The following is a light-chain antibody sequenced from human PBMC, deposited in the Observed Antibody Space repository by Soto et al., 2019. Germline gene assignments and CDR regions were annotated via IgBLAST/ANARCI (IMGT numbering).Light chain of an antibody. Sequence: EIVLTQSPATLSLSPGARATLSCRASQSVSSYLAWYQLKPGQAPRLLIYDASNRATGIPARFSGSGSGTDFTLTISSLEPEDFAVYYCQQRSNWPPITFGQGTRLEIK. CDR1: QSVSSY. J-gene: IGKJ5*01. V-gene: IGKV3-11*01. CDR3: QQRSNWPPIT. CDR2: DAS.